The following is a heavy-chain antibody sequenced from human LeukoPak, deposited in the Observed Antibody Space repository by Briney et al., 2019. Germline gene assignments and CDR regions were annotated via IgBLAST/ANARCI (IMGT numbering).Heavy chain of an antibody. V-gene: IGHV1-69*04. CDR2: IIPILGIA. Sequence: GASVKVSCKASGGTFSSYAISWVRQAPGQGLEWMGRIIPILGIANYAQKFQGRVTITADKSTSTAYMELSSLRSEDTAVYYCRLELELDARDYYYYYYYGMDVWGQGTTVTVSS. J-gene: IGHJ6*02. CDR3: RLELELDARDYYYYYYYGMDV. CDR1: GGTFSSYA. D-gene: IGHD1-7*01.